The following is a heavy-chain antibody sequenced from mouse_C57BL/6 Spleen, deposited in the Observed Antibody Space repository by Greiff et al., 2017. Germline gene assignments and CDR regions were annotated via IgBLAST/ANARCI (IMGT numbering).Heavy chain of an antibody. V-gene: IGHV5-4*01. CDR3: ARVNYGSSYVSAMDY. J-gene: IGHJ4*01. D-gene: IGHD1-1*01. CDR2: ISDGGSYT. Sequence: EVQLVESGGGLVKPGGSLKLSCAASGFTFSSYAMSWVRQTPEKRLEWVATISDGGSYTYYPDNVKGRFTISRDNAKNNLYLQMSHLKSEDTAMYYCARVNYGSSYVSAMDYWGQGTSVTVSS. CDR1: GFTFSSYA.